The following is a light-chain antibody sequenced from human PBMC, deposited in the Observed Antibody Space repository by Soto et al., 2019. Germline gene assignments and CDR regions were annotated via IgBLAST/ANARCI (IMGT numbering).Light chain of an antibody. V-gene: IGKV3-20*01. CDR2: GAS. J-gene: IGKJ5*01. Sequence: EIVLTQSPGTLSLSPGERATLSCRASQSVSSSYLAWYQQKSGQAPRLLIYGASSRATGIPDRFSGSGSGTDFNLTISRLEPEDFAVFYCQEYASSPITFGQGTRLEIK. CDR3: QEYASSPIT. CDR1: QSVSSSY.